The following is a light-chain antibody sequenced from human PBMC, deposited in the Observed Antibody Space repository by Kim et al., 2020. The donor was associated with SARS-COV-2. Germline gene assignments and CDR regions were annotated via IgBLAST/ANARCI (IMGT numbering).Light chain of an antibody. CDR3: QQYVDSPFS. J-gene: IGKJ5*01. Sequence: EMVLTQSPGTVSLSPGETVTLSCRASQNIRGDSLAWYQQRPGQAPRVLIYGASSRATGMPDRFSASGSGTDFTLTISRLQPEEFAVYYCQQYVDSPFSFGQGTRLEIK. V-gene: IGKV3-20*01. CDR1: QNIRGDS. CDR2: GAS.